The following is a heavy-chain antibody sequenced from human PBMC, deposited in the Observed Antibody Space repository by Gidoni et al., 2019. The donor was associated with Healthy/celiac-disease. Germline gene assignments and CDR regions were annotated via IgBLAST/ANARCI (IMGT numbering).Heavy chain of an antibody. Sequence: QVQLQQWGAGLLKPSETLSLTCAVYGGSFSGYYWSWIRQPPGKGLEWIGEINHSGSTNYNPSLKSRVTISVDTSKNQFSLKLSSVTAADTAVYYCARGGSLTTVVTPAATSDYWGQGTLVTVSS. J-gene: IGHJ4*02. CDR1: GGSFSGYY. V-gene: IGHV4-34*01. D-gene: IGHD4-17*01. CDR3: ARGGSLTTVVTPAATSDY. CDR2: INHSGST.